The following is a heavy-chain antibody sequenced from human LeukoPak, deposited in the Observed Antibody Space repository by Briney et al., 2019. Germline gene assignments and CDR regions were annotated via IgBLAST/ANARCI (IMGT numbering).Heavy chain of an antibody. CDR2: ISYDGSNK. Sequence: GGSLRLSCAASGFTFSNYGMHWVRQAPGKVLGWVAVISYDGSNKYYTDSMKGRFTISRDNSKNALYLQMNSLRAEDTAVYYCAKGHGRLPRVDSDYWGQGALVTVSS. CDR1: GFTFSNYG. CDR3: AKGHGRLPRVDSDY. V-gene: IGHV3-30*18. J-gene: IGHJ4*02. D-gene: IGHD3-16*01.